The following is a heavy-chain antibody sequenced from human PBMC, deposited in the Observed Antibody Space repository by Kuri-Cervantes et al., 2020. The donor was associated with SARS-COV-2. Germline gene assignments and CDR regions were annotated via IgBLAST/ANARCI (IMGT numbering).Heavy chain of an antibody. CDR2: IWYDGSNK. V-gene: IGHV3-33*06. CDR1: GFTFSSYG. CDR3: AKDLWRYCTNGVCYLFDY. Sequence: GGSLRLSCAASGFTFSSYGMHWVRQAPGKGLEWVAVIWYDGSNKYYADSVKGRFTISRDNSKNTLYLQMNSLRAEDTAVYYCAKDLWRYCTNGVCYLFDYWGQGTLVTVSS. D-gene: IGHD2-8*01. J-gene: IGHJ4*01.